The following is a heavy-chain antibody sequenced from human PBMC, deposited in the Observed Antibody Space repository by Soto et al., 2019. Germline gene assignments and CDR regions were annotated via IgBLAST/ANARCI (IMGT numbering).Heavy chain of an antibody. J-gene: IGHJ4*02. D-gene: IGHD3-3*01. CDR3: VRGWRDVDY. Sequence: VQLLESGGGLVQSGGSLRLSCVASGFTFSDYAMSWVRQAPGKGLDWVSSISTGGGTTYYADSVKGRFTVSRDNSKNALYLQTNSLRAEDTAVYYCVRGWRDVDYWGQGTLVTVSS. V-gene: IGHV3-23*01. CDR2: ISTGGGTT. CDR1: GFTFSDYA.